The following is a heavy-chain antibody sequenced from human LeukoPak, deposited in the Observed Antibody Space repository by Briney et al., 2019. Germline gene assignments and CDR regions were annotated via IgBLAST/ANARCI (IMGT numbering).Heavy chain of an antibody. J-gene: IGHJ4*02. CDR3: ARVTGIAVAGTSGSLFDY. CDR2: IWYDGSNK. CDR1: GFTFSSYG. D-gene: IGHD6-19*01. V-gene: IGHV3-33*01. Sequence: PGRSLRLSCAASGFTFSSYGMHWVRQAPGKGLEWVAVIWYDGSNKYYADSVRGRFTISRDNSKNTLYLQMNSLRAEDTAVYYCARVTGIAVAGTSGSLFDYWGQGTLVTVSS.